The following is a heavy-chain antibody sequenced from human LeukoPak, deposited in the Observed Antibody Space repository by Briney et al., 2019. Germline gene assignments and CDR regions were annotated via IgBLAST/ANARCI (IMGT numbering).Heavy chain of an antibody. Sequence: PSVTLSLTCTVSGGSISSYYWSWIRQPAGKGLEWIGRIYTSGSTNYNPSLKSRVTMSVDTSKNQFSLKLSSVTAADTAVYYCARASVGYSYGFSYYYMDVWGKGTTVTVSS. CDR3: ARASVGYSYGFSYYYMDV. CDR1: GGSISSYY. V-gene: IGHV4-4*07. D-gene: IGHD5-18*01. J-gene: IGHJ6*03. CDR2: IYTSGST.